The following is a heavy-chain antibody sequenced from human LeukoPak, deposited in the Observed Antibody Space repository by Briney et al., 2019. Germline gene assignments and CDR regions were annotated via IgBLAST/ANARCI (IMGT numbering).Heavy chain of an antibody. J-gene: IGHJ6*02. D-gene: IGHD6-13*01. V-gene: IGHV1-18*01. Sequence: ASVKFSCKASGYTFTSYGISWVGQAPGQGLEWIGWVSALNGNTNYAQKLQGRVTMTTDTSTSTAYMELRSLRSDDTAVYYCARGGGSSSWYSLYYYYGMDVWGQGTTVTVSS. CDR3: ARGGGSSSWYSLYYYYGMDV. CDR1: GYTFTSYG. CDR2: VSALNGNT.